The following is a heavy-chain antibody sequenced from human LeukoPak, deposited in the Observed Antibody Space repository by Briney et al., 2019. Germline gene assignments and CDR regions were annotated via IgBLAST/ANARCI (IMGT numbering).Heavy chain of an antibody. J-gene: IGHJ3*01. V-gene: IGHV3-33*03. CDR2: IWSDGSNQ. D-gene: IGHD5-18*01. CDR1: GFSFSTYA. Sequence: GMSLRLSCAASGFSFSTYAMHWVRQAPGKGLDWVAMIWSDGSNQYYADSVKGRFTISRDNSKKSLFLQMNSLRTEDSALYYCAKDKAVRYRQADDALDVWGQGTMVTVSS. CDR3: AKDKAVRYRQADDALDV.